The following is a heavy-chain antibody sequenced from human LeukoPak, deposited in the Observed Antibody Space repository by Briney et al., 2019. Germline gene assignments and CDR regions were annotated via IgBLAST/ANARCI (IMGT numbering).Heavy chain of an antibody. CDR3: ASPRGGSSSFDY. V-gene: IGHV3-30-3*01. D-gene: IGHD6-6*01. Sequence: GGSLRLSCAASGLTFSSYAMHWVRQAPGKGLEWVAVISYDGSNKYYADSVKGRFTISRDNSKNTLYLQMNSLRAEDTAVYYCASPRGGSSSFDYWGQGTLVTVSS. CDR1: GLTFSSYA. CDR2: ISYDGSNK. J-gene: IGHJ4*02.